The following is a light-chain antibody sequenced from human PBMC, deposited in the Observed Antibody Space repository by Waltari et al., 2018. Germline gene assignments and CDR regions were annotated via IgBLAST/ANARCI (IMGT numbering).Light chain of an antibody. CDR2: EVS. CDR3: TSYRINTTYI. J-gene: IGLJ1*01. CDR1: SRDIGGYKY. V-gene: IGLV2-14*03. Sequence: QSALTQPASVAGSPGQSVTISCTGTSRDIGGYKYVSWYQQRPGKAPKLMLYEVSQRPSGVSTRFSGSKAGNTASLTISGLQPEDEADYYCTSYRINTTYIFGTGTKVTVV.